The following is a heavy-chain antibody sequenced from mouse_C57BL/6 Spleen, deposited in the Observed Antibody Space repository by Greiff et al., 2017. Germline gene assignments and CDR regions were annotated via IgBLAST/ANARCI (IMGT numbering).Heavy chain of an antibody. CDR2: INPNNGGT. CDR1: GYTFTDYY. CDR3: AKHFDY. J-gene: IGHJ2*01. Sequence: EVQLQQSGPELVKPGASVKISCKASGYTFTDYYMNWVKQSHGKSLEWIGDINPNNGGTSYNQKFKGKATLTVDKSSSTAYMGLRSLTSEDSAVYYCAKHFDYWGQGTTLTVSS. V-gene: IGHV1-26*01.